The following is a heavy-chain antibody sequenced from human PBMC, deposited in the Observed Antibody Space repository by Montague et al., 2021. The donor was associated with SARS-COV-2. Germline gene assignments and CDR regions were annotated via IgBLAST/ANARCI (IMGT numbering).Heavy chain of an antibody. CDR1: GDSVSSIRLG. V-gene: IGHV6-1*01. J-gene: IGHJ4*02. Sequence: CAISGDSVSSIRLGWSWIRQAPSIRSDRLGRSYYRSKWYSDYAPSVRGRLTVNPDASKNEFSLELNYVTPEDTAVYYCVRYSGWFYFDFWGQGTLVTVSS. CDR3: VRYSGWFYFDF. CDR2: SYYRSKWYS. D-gene: IGHD6-19*01.